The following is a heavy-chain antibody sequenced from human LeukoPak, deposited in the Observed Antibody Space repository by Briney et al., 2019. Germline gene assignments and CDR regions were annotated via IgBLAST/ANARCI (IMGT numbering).Heavy chain of an antibody. J-gene: IGHJ4*02. CDR1: GGSISSGSYY. CDR3: ARGPSTYYYDSSGYFSG. CDR2: IYTSGST. D-gene: IGHD3-22*01. Sequence: PSETLSLTCTVSGGSISSGSYYWSWIRQPAGKGLEWIGRIYTSGSTNYNPSLKSRVTISVDTSKNQFSLKLSSVTAADTAVYYCARGPSTYYYDSSGYFSGWGQGTLVTVSS. V-gene: IGHV4-61*02.